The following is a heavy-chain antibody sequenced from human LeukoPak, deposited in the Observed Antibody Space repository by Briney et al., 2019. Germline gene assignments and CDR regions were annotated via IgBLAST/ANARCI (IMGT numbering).Heavy chain of an antibody. CDR1: GFTFDDYA. Sequence: PGRSLRLSCAASGFTFDDYAMHWVRQAPGKGLEWVSGISWNSGSIGYADSVKGRFTISRDNAKNSLYLQMNSLRAADTALYYCAKDAYSSSWPYYYYYYGMDVWGQGTTVTVSS. J-gene: IGHJ6*02. CDR3: AKDAYSSSWPYYYYYYGMDV. D-gene: IGHD6-13*01. V-gene: IGHV3-9*01. CDR2: ISWNSGSI.